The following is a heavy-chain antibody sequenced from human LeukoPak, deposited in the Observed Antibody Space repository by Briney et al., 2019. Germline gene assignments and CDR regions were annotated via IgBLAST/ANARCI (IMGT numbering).Heavy chain of an antibody. D-gene: IGHD3-3*01. Sequence: SETLSLTCTVSGGSISSSSYYWGWIRQPPGKGLEWIGSIYYSGSTYYNPSLKSRVTISVDTSKNQFSLKLSSVTAADTAEYYCARVGRLFYDFSFDYWGQGTLVTVSS. V-gene: IGHV4-39*01. CDR3: ARVGRLFYDFSFDY. CDR2: IYYSGST. CDR1: GGSISSSSYY. J-gene: IGHJ4*02.